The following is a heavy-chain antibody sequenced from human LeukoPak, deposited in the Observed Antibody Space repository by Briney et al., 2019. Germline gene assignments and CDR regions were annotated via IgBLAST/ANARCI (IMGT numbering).Heavy chain of an antibody. CDR2: IYYSGST. V-gene: IGHV4-59*01. D-gene: IGHD2-21*02. Sequence: SETLSLTCTVSGGSISSYYWSWIRQPPGKGLEWIGYIYYSGSTNYNPSLKSRVTISVDTSKNQFSLKLSSVTAADTAVYYCAREAGGDPGVWFDPWGQGTLATVSS. CDR1: GGSISSYY. CDR3: AREAGGDPGVWFDP. J-gene: IGHJ5*02.